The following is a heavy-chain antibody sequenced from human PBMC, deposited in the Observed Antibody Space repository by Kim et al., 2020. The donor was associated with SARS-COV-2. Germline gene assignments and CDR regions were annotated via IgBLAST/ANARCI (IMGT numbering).Heavy chain of an antibody. V-gene: IGHV4-39*01. D-gene: IGHD2-15*01. Sequence: SETLSLTCTVSGGSISSSSYYWGWIRQPPGKGREWIGNIYYSGSTYYNLSLKSRVTIFVDTSKNQFSLKLSSVTAADTVVYYCARLRSTLGYCSSSSCHYMNVWGTWTTVTVSS. CDR3: ARLRSTLGYCSSSSCHYMNV. J-gene: IGHJ6*03. CDR1: GGSISSSSYY. CDR2: IYYSGST.